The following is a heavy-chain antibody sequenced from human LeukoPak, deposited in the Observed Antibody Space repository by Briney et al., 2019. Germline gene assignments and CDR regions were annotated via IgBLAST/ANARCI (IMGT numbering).Heavy chain of an antibody. Sequence: PGRSLRLSCAASGFTFSSYGMHWVRQAPGKGLEWVAVIWYDGSNKYYADSVKGRFTTSRDSSKNTVYLQMESLRVEDTAVYYCAREDNGGATDDGFDVWGHGTVVTVSS. V-gene: IGHV3-33*01. J-gene: IGHJ3*01. D-gene: IGHD3-16*01. CDR1: GFTFSSYG. CDR3: AREDNGGATDDGFDV. CDR2: IWYDGSNK.